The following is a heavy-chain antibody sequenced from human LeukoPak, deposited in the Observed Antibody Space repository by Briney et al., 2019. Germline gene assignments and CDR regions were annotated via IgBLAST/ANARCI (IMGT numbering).Heavy chain of an antibody. V-gene: IGHV3-21*01. D-gene: IGHD6-19*01. CDR3: ARDLTVAGTY. CDR2: ISSSSSYI. CDR1: GFTFSSYS. Sequence: PGGSLRLSCAASGFTFSSYSMNWVRQAPGKGLEWVSSISSSSSYIYYADLVKGRFTISRDNAKNSLYLQMNSLRAEDTAVYYCARDLTVAGTYWGQGTLVTVSS. J-gene: IGHJ4*02.